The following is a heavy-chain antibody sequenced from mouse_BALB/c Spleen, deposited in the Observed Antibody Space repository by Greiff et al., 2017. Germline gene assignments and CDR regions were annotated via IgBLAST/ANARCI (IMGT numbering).Heavy chain of an antibody. J-gene: IGHJ4*01. CDR3: ARQGGDGYYVRGAMDY. CDR2: ISSGSSTI. V-gene: IGHV5-17*02. D-gene: IGHD2-3*01. CDR1: GFTFSSFG. Sequence: EVKLMESGGGLVQPGGSRKLSCAASGFTFSSFGMHWVRQAPEKGLEWVAYISSGSSTIYYADTVKGRFTISRDNPKNTLFLQMTSLRSEDTAMYYRARQGGDGYYVRGAMDYWGQGTSVTVSS.